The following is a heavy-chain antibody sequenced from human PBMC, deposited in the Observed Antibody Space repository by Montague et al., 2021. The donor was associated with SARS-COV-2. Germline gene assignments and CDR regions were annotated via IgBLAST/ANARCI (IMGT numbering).Heavy chain of an antibody. J-gene: IGHJ6*02. CDR1: GGSISSSSYY. D-gene: IGHD6-13*01. Sequence: SETLSLTCTVSGGSISSSSYYWGWIRQPPGKGLEWIGSIYYSGSTYYNPSLKSRVTISVDTSKNQFSLKLSSVTAADTAVYYCARVGRRLLVRLSWMDVWGQGTTVTVSS. CDR2: IYYSGST. V-gene: IGHV4-39*07. CDR3: ARVGRRLLVRLSWMDV.